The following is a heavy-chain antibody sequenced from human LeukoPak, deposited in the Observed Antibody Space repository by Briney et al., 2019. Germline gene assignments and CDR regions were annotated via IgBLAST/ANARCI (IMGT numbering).Heavy chain of an antibody. CDR3: ARVLRKRNYDSSDYYGS. CDR2: ISSSSSTI. V-gene: IGHV3-48*01. J-gene: IGHJ5*02. D-gene: IGHD3-22*01. Sequence: GGSLRLSCAASGFTFSSYSMNWVRQAPGKGLEWISYISSSSSTIYYADSVKGRFTISRDNAKNSLYLQLNSLRAEDTAVYYCARVLRKRNYDSSDYYGSWGQGTLVTVSS. CDR1: GFTFSSYS.